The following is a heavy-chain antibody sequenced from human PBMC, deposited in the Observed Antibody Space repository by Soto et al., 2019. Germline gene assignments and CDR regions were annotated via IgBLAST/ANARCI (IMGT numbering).Heavy chain of an antibody. D-gene: IGHD2-21*02. CDR1: GFTFDDYA. CDR3: AKDSVVQGVTYYFDY. Sequence: GGSLRLSCAASGFTFDDYAMHWVRQAPGKGLEWVSGISWNSGSIGYADSVKGRFTISRDNAKNSLYLQMNSLRAEDTALYYCAKDSVVQGVTYYFDYWGQGTLVTVSS. CDR2: ISWNSGSI. J-gene: IGHJ4*02. V-gene: IGHV3-9*01.